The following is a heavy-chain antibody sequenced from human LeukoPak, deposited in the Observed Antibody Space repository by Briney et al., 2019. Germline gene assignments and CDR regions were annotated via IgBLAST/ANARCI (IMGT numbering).Heavy chain of an antibody. CDR1: GGTFSCYA. CDR2: IIPIFGTA. Sequence: SVKVSCKASGGTFSCYAISWVRQAPGQGLEWMGGIIPIFGTANYAQKFQGRVTVTTDESTSTAYMELSSLRSEDTAVYYCARSYLPSYSGSYYFEGWGQGTLVTVSA. CDR3: ARSYLPSYSGSYYFEG. V-gene: IGHV1-69*05. J-gene: IGHJ4*02. D-gene: IGHD1-26*01.